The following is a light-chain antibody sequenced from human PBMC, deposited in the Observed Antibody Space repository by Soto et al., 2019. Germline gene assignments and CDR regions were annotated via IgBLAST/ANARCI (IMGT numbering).Light chain of an antibody. Sequence: QSALTQPAAVSGTPGQSITISCTGTSRDFGGYNYVSWYQQHPGKAPKLMIHDVSNRPSGVSNRFSGSKSGNTASLTISGLQAEDEADYYCRSYTSSSLHVVGTGTKLTVL. CDR2: DVS. J-gene: IGLJ1*01. V-gene: IGLV2-14*03. CDR3: RSYTSSSLHV. CDR1: SRDFGGYNY.